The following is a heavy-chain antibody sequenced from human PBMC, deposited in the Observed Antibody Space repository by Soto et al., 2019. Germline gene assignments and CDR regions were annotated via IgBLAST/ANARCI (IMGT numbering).Heavy chain of an antibody. J-gene: IGHJ5*02. D-gene: IGHD4-17*01. CDR3: TRAKGLRVDWFDP. CDR1: GFTFGDYA. V-gene: IGHV3-49*03. Sequence: GGSLRLSCTASGFTFGDYAMSWFRQAPGKGLEWVGFIRSKAYGGTTEYAASVKGRFTISRDDSKSIAYLQMNSLKTEDTAVYYCTRAKGLRVDWFDPWGQGTLVTVSS. CDR2: IRSKAYGGTT.